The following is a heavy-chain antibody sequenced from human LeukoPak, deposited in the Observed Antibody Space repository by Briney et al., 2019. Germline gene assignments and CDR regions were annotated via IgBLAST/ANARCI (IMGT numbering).Heavy chain of an antibody. V-gene: IGHV3-74*01. Sequence: PGGSLRLSCAASGFIFSNYWMHWVRQAPGKGLVWVSRINSDETGTTYADSVRGRFTLSRDNAKNTLYLQMNSLRDEDTAVYYCARFNGYYDSFDYWGQGTLVTVSS. J-gene: IGHJ4*02. D-gene: IGHD3-22*01. CDR1: GFIFSNYW. CDR3: ARFNGYYDSFDY. CDR2: INSDETGT.